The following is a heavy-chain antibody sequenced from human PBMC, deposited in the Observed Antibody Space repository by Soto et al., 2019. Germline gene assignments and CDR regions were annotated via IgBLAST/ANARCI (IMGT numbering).Heavy chain of an antibody. D-gene: IGHD1-26*01. V-gene: IGHV3-30*18. CDR1: GFTFSSYG. CDR2: ISYDGSNK. Sequence: QVQLVESGGGVVQPGRSLRLSCAASGFTFSSYGMHWVRQAPGKGLEWVAVISYDGSNKDYADSVKGRFTISRDNSKNTLYLQMNSLGAEDTAVYYCANAPGGSYYLYAFDIWGQGTMVTVSS. J-gene: IGHJ3*02. CDR3: ANAPGGSYYLYAFDI.